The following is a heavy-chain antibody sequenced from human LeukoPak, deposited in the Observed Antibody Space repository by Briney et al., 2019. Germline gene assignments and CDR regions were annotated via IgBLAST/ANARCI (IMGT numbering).Heavy chain of an antibody. Sequence: GESLKISCKASGYSFTSHWIGWVRQMPGKGLEWMGIIFPGDSDTRYSPSFQGQVTISADKSISTAYLQWSSLKASDTATYYCARSASGSYKLVYYYQMDVWGKGTTVTVSS. CDR2: IFPGDSDT. CDR3: ARSASGSYKLVYYYQMDV. CDR1: GYSFTSHW. V-gene: IGHV5-51*01. D-gene: IGHD3-10*01. J-gene: IGHJ6*04.